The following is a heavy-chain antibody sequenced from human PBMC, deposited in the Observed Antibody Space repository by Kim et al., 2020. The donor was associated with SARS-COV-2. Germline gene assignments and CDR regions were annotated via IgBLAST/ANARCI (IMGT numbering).Heavy chain of an antibody. D-gene: IGHD2-21*02. V-gene: IGHV3-21*01. CDR1: GFTFSSYS. CDR2: ISSSSSYI. J-gene: IGHJ4*02. CDR3: ARLARGYCGGDCYSRGEGEGY. Sequence: GGSLRLSCAASGFTFSSYSMNWVRQAPGKGLEWVSSISSSSSYIYYADSVKGRFTISRDNAKNSLYLQMNSLRAEDTAVYYCARLARGYCGGDCYSRGEGEGYWGQGTLVTVSS.